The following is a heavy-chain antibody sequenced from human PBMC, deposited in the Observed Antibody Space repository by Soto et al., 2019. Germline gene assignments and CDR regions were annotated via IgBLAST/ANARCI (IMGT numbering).Heavy chain of an antibody. V-gene: IGHV3-23*01. CDR2: ISGSGGST. J-gene: IGHJ5*02. D-gene: IGHD2-2*01. Sequence: VGSLRLSCAASGFTFSSYAMSWVRQAPGKGLEWVSAISGSGGSTYYADSVKGRFTISRDNSKNTLYPQMNSLRAEDTAVYYCAKDWIVPAAKYPRTNWFDPWGQGTLVTVSS. CDR1: GFTFSSYA. CDR3: AKDWIVPAAKYPRTNWFDP.